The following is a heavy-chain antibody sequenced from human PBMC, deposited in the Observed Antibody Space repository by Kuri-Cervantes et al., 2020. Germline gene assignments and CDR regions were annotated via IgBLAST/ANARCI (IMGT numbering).Heavy chain of an antibody. D-gene: IGHD5-18*01. CDR1: GYTFTSYY. V-gene: IGHV1-46*01. Sequence: ASVKVSCKASGYTFTSYYMHWVRQAPGQGLEWMGIINPSGGSTSYAQKFQGRVTMTRDTSISTAYMELSRLRSDDTAVCYCASEGAAMVGGYFDYWGQGTLVTVSS. CDR3: ASEGAAMVGGYFDY. CDR2: INPSGGST. J-gene: IGHJ4*02.